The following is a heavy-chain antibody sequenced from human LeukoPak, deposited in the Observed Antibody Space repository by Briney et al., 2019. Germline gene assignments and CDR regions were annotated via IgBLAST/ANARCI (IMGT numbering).Heavy chain of an antibody. Sequence: SETLSLTCAVYGGSFSGYYWSWIRQPPGKGLEWIGEINHSGGTNYNPSLKSRVTISLDTSKNQFSLKLKSVTAADTAVYYCARGVGSGYTDDWGQGTLVTVSS. CDR2: INHSGGT. CDR3: ARGVGSGYTDD. J-gene: IGHJ4*02. D-gene: IGHD3-22*01. V-gene: IGHV4-34*01. CDR1: GGSFSGYY.